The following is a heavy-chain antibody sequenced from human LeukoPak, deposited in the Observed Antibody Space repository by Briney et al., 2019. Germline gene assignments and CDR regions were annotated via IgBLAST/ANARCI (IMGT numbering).Heavy chain of an antibody. CDR2: ISAYNGST. CDR1: GYTFTSYG. CDR3: ARDPKGCSGGSCFFSHNVWLGY. J-gene: IGHJ4*02. V-gene: IGHV1-18*01. Sequence: ASVKVSCKASGYTFTSYGISWVRQAPGQGLEWMGWISAYNGSTNYAQKLQGRVTMTTDTSTSTAYMELRSLRSDDTAVYYCARDPKGCSGGSCFFSHNVWLGYWGQGTLVTVSS. D-gene: IGHD2-15*01.